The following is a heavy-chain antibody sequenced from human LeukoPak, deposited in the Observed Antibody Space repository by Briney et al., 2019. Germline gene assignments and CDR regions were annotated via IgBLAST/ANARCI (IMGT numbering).Heavy chain of an antibody. J-gene: IGHJ5*02. CDR3: AKRRHYYGSGDYYRDP. D-gene: IGHD3-10*01. Sequence: GSLVLSCAASGFTFSSYAMSWVRPAPGKGLEWVSSNRGSGTNTYYADSVKGRFTISRDNSRNLLFLQMSSLRVEDTAVYYCAKRRHYYGSGDYYRDPWGQGTLVTVSS. CDR2: NRGSGTNT. V-gene: IGHV3-23*01. CDR1: GFTFSSYA.